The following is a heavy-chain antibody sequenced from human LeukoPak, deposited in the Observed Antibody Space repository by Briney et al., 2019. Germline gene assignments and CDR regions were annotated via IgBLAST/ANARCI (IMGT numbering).Heavy chain of an antibody. CDR3: ARDSAGGIVRGVTPFDY. Sequence: SETLSLTCTVSGGSISSYYWSWIRQPAAKGLEWIGRIYTSGSTNYNPSLKSRVTMSVDTSKNQFSLKLSSVTAADTAVYYCARDSAGGIVRGVTPFDYWGQGTLVTVSS. J-gene: IGHJ4*02. D-gene: IGHD3-10*01. V-gene: IGHV4-4*07. CDR1: GGSISSYY. CDR2: IYTSGST.